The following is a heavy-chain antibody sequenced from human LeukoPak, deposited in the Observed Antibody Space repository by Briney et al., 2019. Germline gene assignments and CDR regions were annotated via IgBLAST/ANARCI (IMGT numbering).Heavy chain of an antibody. Sequence: GASVKVSCKASGGTFSSYAISWVRQAPGQGLEWMGGIIPIFGTANYAQKFQGRVTMTRDTSISTAYMELSRLRSDDTAVYYCARDLTGSFFDYWGQGTLVTVSS. CDR3: ARDLTGSFFDY. CDR1: GGTFSSYA. J-gene: IGHJ4*02. CDR2: IIPIFGTA. V-gene: IGHV1-69*05. D-gene: IGHD7-27*01.